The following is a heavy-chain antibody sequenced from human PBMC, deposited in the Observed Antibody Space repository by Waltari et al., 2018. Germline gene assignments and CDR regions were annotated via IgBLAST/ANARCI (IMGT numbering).Heavy chain of an antibody. CDR2: IGSSGNT. CDR1: GFTFSPFP. CDR3: AKGSCSTTSCSYYSFGQPTDY. D-gene: IGHD2-2*01. J-gene: IGHJ4*02. Sequence: EVQLLESGGGLAQPGGSLRLSCAASGFTFSPFPMSWVRQAPGKGLEWVSTIGSSGNTYYADSVKGRFTISRDNSGNTLFLQMNSLRAGDTAVYFCAKGSCSTTSCSYYSFGQPTDYWGQGTPVAVSS. V-gene: IGHV3-23*01.